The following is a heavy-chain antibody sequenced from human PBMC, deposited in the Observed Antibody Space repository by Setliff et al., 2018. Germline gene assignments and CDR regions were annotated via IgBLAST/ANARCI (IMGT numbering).Heavy chain of an antibody. CDR3: ARAKMEESGKAQAGMDV. Sequence: PGGSLRLSCAASVFTFSDYYMTWIRQAPGKGLECISYYADSVKGRFTISRDNAKNTLHLQMDSLRAEDTAVYYCARAKMEESGKAQAGMDVWGKGTAVTVSS. CDR1: VFTFSDYY. J-gene: IGHJ6*04. D-gene: IGHD6-13*01. V-gene: IGHV3-11*06.